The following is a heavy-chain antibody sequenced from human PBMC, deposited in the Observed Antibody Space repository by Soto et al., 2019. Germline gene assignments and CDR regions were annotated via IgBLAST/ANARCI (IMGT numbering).Heavy chain of an antibody. V-gene: IGHV3-30*03. J-gene: IGHJ4*02. Sequence: QVQLVESGGGVVQPGRSLGLSCAASGFSFSNYGMHWVRQAPGKGLEWVALISSEGNNKYYVDSVKGRFTISRDNSKNTLYLKINSLRTEDTAVYYGGAGLYISDYWGQGALVTVAS. CDR1: GFSFSNYG. D-gene: IGHD2-8*01. CDR2: ISSEGNNK. CDR3: GAGLYISDY.